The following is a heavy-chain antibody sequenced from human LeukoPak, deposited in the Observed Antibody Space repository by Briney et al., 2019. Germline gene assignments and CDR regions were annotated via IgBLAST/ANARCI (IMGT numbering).Heavy chain of an antibody. CDR1: GGSFSSYA. J-gene: IGHJ4*02. CDR2: ISYDGSNK. Sequence: SCKASGGSFSSYAMHWVRQAAGKGLERVAVISYDGSNKYYADSVKGRFTISRDNSKNTLYLQMNSLRAEDTAVYYCARVPKETTVTPLWGQGTLVTVSS. V-gene: IGHV3-30-3*01. CDR3: ARVPKETTVTPL. D-gene: IGHD4-17*01.